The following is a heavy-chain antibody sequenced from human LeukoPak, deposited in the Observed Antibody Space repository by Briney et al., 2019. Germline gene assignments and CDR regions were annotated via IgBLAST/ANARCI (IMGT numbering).Heavy chain of an antibody. V-gene: IGHV1-2*02. D-gene: IGHD4-11*01. CDR3: ASRPDQYLLYYFDY. Sequence: GASVKVSCKASGYTFTGYYMHWVRQAPGQGPEWMGWINPNSGGTKYAQKFQGRVTMTSDASISTAYMELSSLRSDDTAVYYCASRPDQYLLYYFDYWGQGALVTVSS. CDR2: INPNSGGT. CDR1: GYTFTGYY. J-gene: IGHJ4*02.